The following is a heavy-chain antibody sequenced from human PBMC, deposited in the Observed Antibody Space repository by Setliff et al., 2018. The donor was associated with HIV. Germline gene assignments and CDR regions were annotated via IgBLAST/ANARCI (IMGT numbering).Heavy chain of an antibody. Sequence: KASETLSLTCTVSGGSISSGGYYWSWIRQHPGKGLEWIGYIYYSGSTYYNPSLKSLVTISVDTSKNQFSLKLSSVTAADTAVYYCARAITGDSHFDIWGQGTMVTVSS. J-gene: IGHJ3*02. D-gene: IGHD7-27*01. CDR1: GGSISSGGYY. CDR3: ARAITGDSHFDI. CDR2: IYYSGST. V-gene: IGHV4-31*01.